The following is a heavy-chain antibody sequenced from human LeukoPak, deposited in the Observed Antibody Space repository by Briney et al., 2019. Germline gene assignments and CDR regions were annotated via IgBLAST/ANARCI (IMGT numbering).Heavy chain of an antibody. Sequence: GGSLRLSCAASGFTFSSYGMHWVRQAPGKGLEWVAFIRYDGSNKYYADSVKGRFTISRDNSKNTLYLQMNSLRAEDTAVYYCAKGLDGPSGSYYNGPSGPSWFDPWGQGTLVTVSP. V-gene: IGHV3-30*02. CDR3: AKGLDGPSGSYYNGPSGPSWFDP. CDR2: IRYDGSNK. CDR1: GFTFSSYG. D-gene: IGHD3-10*01. J-gene: IGHJ5*02.